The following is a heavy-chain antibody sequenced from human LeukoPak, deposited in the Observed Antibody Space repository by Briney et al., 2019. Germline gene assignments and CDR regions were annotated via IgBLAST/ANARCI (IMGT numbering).Heavy chain of an antibody. CDR3: ARVGVAAAGTGRVYFDY. Sequence: SETLSLTCTVSGGSISSYYWSWIRQPPGKGLEWIGYIYYSGSTNYNPSLKSRVTISVDKSKNQFSLKLSSVTAADTAVYYCARVGVAAAGTGRVYFDYWGQGTLVTVSS. CDR2: IYYSGST. J-gene: IGHJ4*02. D-gene: IGHD6-13*01. V-gene: IGHV4-59*01. CDR1: GGSISSYY.